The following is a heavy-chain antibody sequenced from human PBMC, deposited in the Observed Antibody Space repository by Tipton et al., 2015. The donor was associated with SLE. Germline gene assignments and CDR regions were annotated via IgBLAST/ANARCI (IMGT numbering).Heavy chain of an antibody. D-gene: IGHD1-26*01. J-gene: IGHJ4*02. V-gene: IGHV4-34*01. CDR2: INHTGST. Sequence: TLSLTCAVYGGSFSGYYWSWIRQPPGKGLEWIAEINHTGSTNYNPSLKSRVTISVDTSKNQFSLKLSSVTAADTAVYYCARDGRGVGAFFDYWGQGTLVTVSS. CDR1: GGSFSGYY. CDR3: ARDGRGVGAFFDY.